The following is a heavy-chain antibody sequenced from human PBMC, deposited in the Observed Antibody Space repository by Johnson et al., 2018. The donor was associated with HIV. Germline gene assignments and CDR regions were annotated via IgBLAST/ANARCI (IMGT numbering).Heavy chain of an antibody. CDR3: ARALGATGEAFDI. CDR1: GFTFGRNR. CDR2: IKQDGREK. D-gene: IGHD1-26*01. Sequence: VQLVESGGGLVQPGGSLRLSCVASGFTFGRNRMPWVRQAPGRGLEWVANIKQDGREKSSVDSVKGRFTISRDNAKNSLYLQMNSLRAEDTAVYYCARALGATGEAFDIWGQGTMVTVSS. V-gene: IGHV3-7*01. J-gene: IGHJ3*02.